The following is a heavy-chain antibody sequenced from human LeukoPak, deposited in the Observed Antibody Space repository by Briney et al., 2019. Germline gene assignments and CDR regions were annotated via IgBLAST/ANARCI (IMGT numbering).Heavy chain of an antibody. CDR1: GFTLSDYA. J-gene: IGHJ4*02. CDR3: AKTQPTTQWFGELFDY. CDR2: ISSNGGST. D-gene: IGHD3-10*01. Sequence: GGSLRLSCSASGFTLSDYAMHWVRQAPGKGLEYVSAISSNGGSTYYADSVKGRFTISRDNSKNTLYLQMNSLRAEDTALYYCAKTQPTTQWFGELFDYWGQGTLVTVSS. V-gene: IGHV3-64*04.